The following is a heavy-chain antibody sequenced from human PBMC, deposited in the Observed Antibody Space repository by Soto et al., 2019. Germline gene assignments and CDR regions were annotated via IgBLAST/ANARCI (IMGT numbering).Heavy chain of an antibody. D-gene: IGHD6-19*01. CDR3: ARDGAVEDFDY. CDR1: GFTFSSYE. CDR2: ISSSGSTI. V-gene: IGHV3-48*03. J-gene: IGHJ4*02. Sequence: GGSLRLSCAASGFTFSSYEMNWVRQAPGKGLEWVSYISSSGSTIYYADSVKGRFTISRDNAKNSLYLQMSSLRAEDTAVYYCARDGAVEDFDYWGQGTLVTVYS.